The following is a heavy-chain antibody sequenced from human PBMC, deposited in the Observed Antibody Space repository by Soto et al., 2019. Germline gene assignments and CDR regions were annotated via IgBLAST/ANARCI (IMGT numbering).Heavy chain of an antibody. J-gene: IGHJ6*03. D-gene: IGHD2-15*01. CDR1: GCTFTSYH. V-gene: IGHV1-46*03. CDR3: ARGGRGNYYYYYMDV. CDR2: INPSGGST. Sequence: ASVKVSCKASGCTFTSYHMHWVRQAPGQGLEWMGIINPSGGSTSYAQKFQGRVTMTRDTSTSTVYMELSSLRSEDTAVYYCARGGRGNYYYYYMDVWGKGTTVTVSS.